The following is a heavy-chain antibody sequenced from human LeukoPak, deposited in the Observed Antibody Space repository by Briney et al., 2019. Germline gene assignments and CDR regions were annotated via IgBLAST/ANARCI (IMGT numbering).Heavy chain of an antibody. CDR3: AREGVRYYYDSSGYQFDY. D-gene: IGHD3-22*01. CDR2: ISSSSSYI. J-gene: IGHJ4*02. CDR1: GFTFSSFG. Sequence: GRSLRLSCAASGFTFSSFGMNWVRQAPGKGLEWVSSISSSSSYIYYADSVKGRFTISRDNAKNSLYLQMNSLRAEDTAVYYCAREGVRYYYDSSGYQFDYWGQGTLVTVSS. V-gene: IGHV3-21*01.